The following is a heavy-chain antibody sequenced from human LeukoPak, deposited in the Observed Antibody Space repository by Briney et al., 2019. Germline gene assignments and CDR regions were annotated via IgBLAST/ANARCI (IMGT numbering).Heavy chain of an antibody. J-gene: IGHJ4*02. V-gene: IGHV3-74*01. Sequence: GGSLRLSCAASGFTLSSYTMYWVRQAPGRGLVWVARFTSDGNSMTYADFVKGRFTVSRDIAKNTLYLQMNSLRAEDTAVYYCARAQVGTPTDCWGQGTLVTISS. CDR3: ARAQVGTPTDC. CDR2: FTSDGNSM. CDR1: GFTLSSYT. D-gene: IGHD1-26*01.